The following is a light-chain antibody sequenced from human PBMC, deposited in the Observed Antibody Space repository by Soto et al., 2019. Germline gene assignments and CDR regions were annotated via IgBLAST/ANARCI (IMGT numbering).Light chain of an antibody. Sequence: QSVLTQPPSVSGAPGQRVTISCTGSSSNIGAGYDVHWYQQLPGTAPKLLIYGNTNRPSGVPDRFSGSKSGTSASLAITGLQSEDEADYYCQSYDSSLSAAVVFGGGTKLPVL. V-gene: IGLV1-40*01. CDR2: GNT. CDR1: SSNIGAGYD. J-gene: IGLJ2*01. CDR3: QSYDSSLSAAVV.